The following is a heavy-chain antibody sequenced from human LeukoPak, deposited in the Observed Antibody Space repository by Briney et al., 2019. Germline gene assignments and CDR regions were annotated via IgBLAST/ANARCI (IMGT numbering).Heavy chain of an antibody. D-gene: IGHD4-17*01. CDR3: AREDPQTTVPEGLDV. CDR2: MFYSGST. J-gene: IGHJ6*02. CDR1: GGSISSGNYH. V-gene: IGHV4-39*07. Sequence: SETLSLTCTVSGGSISSGNYHWAWMRQPPGKGPEWIGSMFYSGSTNYSPSLKSRVTISVDTSKNQFSLKLSSVTAADTAVYYCAREDPQTTVPEGLDVWGQGTTVTVSS.